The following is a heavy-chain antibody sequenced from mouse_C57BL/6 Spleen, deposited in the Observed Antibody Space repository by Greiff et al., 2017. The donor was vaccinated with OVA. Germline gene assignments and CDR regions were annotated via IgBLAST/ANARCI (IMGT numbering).Heavy chain of an antibody. CDR3: ARTPITTVPYWYFDV. CDR1: GYTFTSYW. J-gene: IGHJ1*03. D-gene: IGHD1-1*01. Sequence: VQLQQSGAELVRPGSSVKLSCKASGYTFTSYWMHWVKQRPIQGLEWIGNIDPSDSETHYNQKFKDKATLTVDKSSSTAYMQLSSLTSEDSAVYYCARTPITTVPYWYFDVWGTGTTVTVSS. CDR2: IDPSDSET. V-gene: IGHV1-52*01.